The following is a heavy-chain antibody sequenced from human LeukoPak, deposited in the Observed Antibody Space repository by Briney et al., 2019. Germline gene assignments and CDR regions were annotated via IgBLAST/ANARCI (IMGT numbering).Heavy chain of an antibody. CDR3: ANEIRPNDY. V-gene: IGHV3-23*01. Sequence: GGSLRLSCAASDFDFSSHAMTWVRQAPGKGLEWVSAISISDTKTYYGDSVKGRFIISRDNSKNTLYLQMNSLRVEDTAVYYCANEIRPNDYWGQGTLVTVSS. D-gene: IGHD4-17*01. CDR1: DFDFSSHA. J-gene: IGHJ4*02. CDR2: ISISDTKT.